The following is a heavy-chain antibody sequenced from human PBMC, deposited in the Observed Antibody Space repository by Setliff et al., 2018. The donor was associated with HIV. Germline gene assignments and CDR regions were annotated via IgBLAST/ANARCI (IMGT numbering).Heavy chain of an antibody. D-gene: IGHD3-3*01. J-gene: IGHJ6*03. CDR1: GYTFTGCY. Sequence: ASVKVSCKASGYTFTGCYMHWVRQAPGQGLEWMGWINPNSGGTNYAQKFQGRVTMTSDTSISTAYMELSRQRSDDTAVYYCARGGTIFGVVISNYYYMDVWGKGTTVTVSS. V-gene: IGHV1-2*02. CDR2: INPNSGGT. CDR3: ARGGTIFGVVISNYYYMDV.